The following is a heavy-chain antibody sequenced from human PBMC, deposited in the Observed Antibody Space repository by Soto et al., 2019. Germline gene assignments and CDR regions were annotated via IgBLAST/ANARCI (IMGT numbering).Heavy chain of an antibody. CDR2: IIPIFGTA. J-gene: IGHJ4*02. Sequence: ASVKVSCKASGGTFSSYAIDWVRQAPGQGLEWMGGIIPIFGTANYAQKFQGRVTITADESTSTAYMELRSLRSEDTAVYYCARGVHYDSSGFYFFFWGQGTLVTVSS. V-gene: IGHV1-69*13. CDR3: ARGVHYDSSGFYFFF. D-gene: IGHD3-22*01. CDR1: GGTFSSYA.